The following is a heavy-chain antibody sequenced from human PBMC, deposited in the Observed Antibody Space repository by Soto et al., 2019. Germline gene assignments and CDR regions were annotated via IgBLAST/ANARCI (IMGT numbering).Heavy chain of an antibody. D-gene: IGHD3-10*01. Sequence: QVQLVQSGAEVRKPGASVKVSCKASGYTFSNFGLSWVRQAPGQGLEWMGWISDYNGNTHYAQKFQGRLSMTTDTSTRTAYVELRSLTSDDTAVYFCAREGYYSGSGTYSPPRYYGMDVWGPGTTVTVSS. CDR1: GYTFSNFG. J-gene: IGHJ6*02. CDR3: AREGYYSGSGTYSPPRYYGMDV. CDR2: ISDYNGNT. V-gene: IGHV1-18*01.